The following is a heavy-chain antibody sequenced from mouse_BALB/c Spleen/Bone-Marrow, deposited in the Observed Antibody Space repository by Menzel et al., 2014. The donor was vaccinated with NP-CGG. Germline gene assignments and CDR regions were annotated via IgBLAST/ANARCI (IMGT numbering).Heavy chain of an antibody. V-gene: IGHV5-9-3*01. J-gene: IGHJ1*01. D-gene: IGHD2-1*01. CDR3: ARRYGNYGNFDV. CDR1: GFTFSTYA. CDR2: ISRGGSYI. Sequence: EVQLVESGGGLVKPGGSPKLSCAASGFTFSTYAMSWVRQTPEKRLEWVATISRGGSYIYYPDSVKGRFTISRDNAKNTLYLQMSSLGSEDAAIYYCARRYGNYGNFDVWAQGPRSPSPQ.